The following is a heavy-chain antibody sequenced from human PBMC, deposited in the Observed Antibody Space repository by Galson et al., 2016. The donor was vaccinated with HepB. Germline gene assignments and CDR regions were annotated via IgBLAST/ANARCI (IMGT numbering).Heavy chain of an antibody. CDR1: GFTFSNAW. CDR2: IKQDGSEK. CDR3: ARERFCSSATCYVGDAFHI. Sequence: SLRLSCAASGFTFSNAWMTWVRQPPGKGLEWVAGIKQDGSEKYYVDSVKGRFTISRDNAKNSLYVQMDSLRAEDTAVYFCARERFCSSATCYVGDAFHIGGQGTMVTASS. J-gene: IGHJ3*02. D-gene: IGHD2-2*01. V-gene: IGHV3-7*05.